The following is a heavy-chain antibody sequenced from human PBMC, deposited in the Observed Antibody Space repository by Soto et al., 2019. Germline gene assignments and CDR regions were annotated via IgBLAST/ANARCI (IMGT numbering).Heavy chain of an antibody. V-gene: IGHV4-31*03. CDR3: ARTSRSGIDY. CDR2: IYYSGST. J-gene: IGHJ4*02. Sequence: PSETLSLTCTVSGGSISSGGYYCSWIRQHPGKGLEWIGYIYYSGSTYYNPSLKSRVTISVDTSKNQFSLKLSSVTAADTAVYYCARTSRSGIDYWGQGTLVTVSS. CDR1: GGSISSGGYY. D-gene: IGHD3-10*01.